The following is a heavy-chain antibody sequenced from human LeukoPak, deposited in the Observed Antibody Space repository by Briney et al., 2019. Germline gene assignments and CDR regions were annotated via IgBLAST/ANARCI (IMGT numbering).Heavy chain of an antibody. CDR1: GFTFDDYG. CDR2: INWNGGST. D-gene: IGHD3-10*01. Sequence: GGSLRLSCAASGFTFDDYGMSWVRQAPGKGLEWVSGINWNGGSTGYADSVKGRFTISRDNAKNSLYLQMNSLRAEDTALYYCARGGITMVRGVIITTYYYYYMDVWGKGTTVTVSS. J-gene: IGHJ6*03. V-gene: IGHV3-20*04. CDR3: ARGGITMVRGVIITTYYYYYMDV.